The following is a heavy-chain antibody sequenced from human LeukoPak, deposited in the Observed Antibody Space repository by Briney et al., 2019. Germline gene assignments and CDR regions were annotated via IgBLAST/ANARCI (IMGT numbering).Heavy chain of an antibody. V-gene: IGHV1-2*06. D-gene: IGHD3-10*01. CDR2: INPNSGGT. CDR1: GYTFTGYY. J-gene: IGHJ5*02. Sequence: ASVKVSCXASGYTFTGYYIHWVRQAPGQGLEWMGRINPNSGGTNYAQKFQGRVTMTRDTSISTAYMELNRLTSDDTAVYYCAREPMVRDFNWFDPWGQGTLVTVSS. CDR3: AREPMVRDFNWFDP.